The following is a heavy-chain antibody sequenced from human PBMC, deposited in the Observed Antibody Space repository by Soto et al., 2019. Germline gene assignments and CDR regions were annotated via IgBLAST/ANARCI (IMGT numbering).Heavy chain of an antibody. V-gene: IGHV4-30-4*01. Sequence: QVQLQESGPGLVKPSETLSLTCTVSGGSISGGVHSWSWIRQPPGKGLEWIGHIFDSGSTYYNPSLKSRLTISVDTSKNQFSLRLSSVTAADTAVYYCAREIMPLTNDWYFDLWGLCTLVTVSS. CDR3: AREIMPLTNDWYFDL. CDR1: GGSISGGVHS. CDR2: IFDSGST. D-gene: IGHD2-8*01. J-gene: IGHJ2*01.